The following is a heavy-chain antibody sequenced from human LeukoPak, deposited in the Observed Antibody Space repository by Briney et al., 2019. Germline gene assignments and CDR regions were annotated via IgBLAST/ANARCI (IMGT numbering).Heavy chain of an antibody. D-gene: IGHD1-1*01. CDR1: GFTFSSYA. Sequence: PGRSLRLSCAASGFTFSSYAMHWVRQAPGKGLEWVAVISYDGSNKYYADSVKGRFTISRDNSKNTLYLQMNSLRAEDTAVYYCAREAGTTPFDYWGQGTLVTVSS. CDR2: ISYDGSNK. CDR3: AREAGTTPFDY. J-gene: IGHJ4*02. V-gene: IGHV3-30-3*01.